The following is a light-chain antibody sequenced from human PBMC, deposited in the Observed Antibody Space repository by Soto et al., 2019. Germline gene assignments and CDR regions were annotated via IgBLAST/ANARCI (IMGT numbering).Light chain of an antibody. CDR1: QSIRTY. Sequence: DIRMTQSPSSLSASVGARVTITCRASQSIRTYLNWYQQKPGTAPKLLIDAASSLQSGVPSRFSGSGSGTDFTLTISSLRPEDFATYYCQQSYSTPPTFGQGTKVEFE. J-gene: IGKJ1*01. CDR2: AAS. V-gene: IGKV1-39*01. CDR3: QQSYSTPPT.